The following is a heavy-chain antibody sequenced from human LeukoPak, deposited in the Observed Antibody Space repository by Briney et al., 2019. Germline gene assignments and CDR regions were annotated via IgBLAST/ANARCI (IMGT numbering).Heavy chain of an antibody. CDR1: GFTFSSYA. Sequence: QPGGSLRLSCAASGFTFSSYAMSWVRQAPGKGLEWVSAISGSGGSTYYADSVKGRFTISRDNSKNTLYLQMNSLRAEDTAVYYCAKDLRYDFWSGPDYWGQGTLVTVSS. CDR2: ISGSGGST. V-gene: IGHV3-23*01. D-gene: IGHD3-3*01. J-gene: IGHJ4*02. CDR3: AKDLRYDFWSGPDY.